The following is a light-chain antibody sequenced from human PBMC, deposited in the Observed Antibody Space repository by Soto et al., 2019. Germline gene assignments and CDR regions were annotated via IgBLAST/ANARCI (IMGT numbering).Light chain of an antibody. J-gene: IGKJ1*01. CDR2: GAS. CDR3: QQYHSYWT. CDR1: ESVTSS. V-gene: IGKV3D-15*01. Sequence: IVMTQSPATLSVSPGDRATLSCRASESVTSSLAWYQQKPGQPPRLLIYGASSRATGIPDRFSGSGSGTDFTLTISSLQSEDFAVYYCQQYHSYWTFGQGTTGDIK.